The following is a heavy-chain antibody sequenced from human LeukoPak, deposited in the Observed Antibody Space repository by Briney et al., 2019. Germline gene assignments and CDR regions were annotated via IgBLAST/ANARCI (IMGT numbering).Heavy chain of an antibody. D-gene: IGHD2-8*01. V-gene: IGHV3-7*01. CDR2: IKQDGNER. J-gene: IGHJ4*02. CDR3: ARFRYCTNGVCPYYFDY. CDR1: GFTFSSFW. Sequence: GGSLRLSCAASGFTFSSFWMSWVRQAPGKGLEWVANIKQDGNERYYVDSVKGQFTISRDNAKNSLYLQMNSLRAEDTAVYYCARFRYCTNGVCPYYFDYWGQGTLVTVSS.